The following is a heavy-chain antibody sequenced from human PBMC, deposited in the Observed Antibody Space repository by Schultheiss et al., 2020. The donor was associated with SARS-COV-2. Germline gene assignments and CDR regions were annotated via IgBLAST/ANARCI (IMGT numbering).Heavy chain of an antibody. J-gene: IGHJ4*02. V-gene: IGHV4-61*05. D-gene: IGHD6-19*01. CDR3: AIGLSSPYYFDY. CDR2: VYYTGST. CDR1: GGSIGRSGYY. Sequence: SQTLSLTCTVSGGSIGRSGYYWGWIRQSPGKGLEWIGYVYYTGSTKYNPSLKSRVTISVDTSKNQFSLKLSSVTAADTAVYYCAIGLSSPYYFDYWGQGTLVTVSS.